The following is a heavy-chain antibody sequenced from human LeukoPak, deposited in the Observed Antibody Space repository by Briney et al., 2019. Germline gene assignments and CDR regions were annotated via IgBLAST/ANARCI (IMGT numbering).Heavy chain of an antibody. V-gene: IGHV3-15*01. Sequence: GGSLRLSCAASGFSFSNAWMSWVRQAPGKGLEWVGRIKSKGDGGTTDYSAPVKGRFTISRDDSKNTLYLQMNSLKTEDTAVYYCTLYYNAFDIWGQGTMVTVSS. D-gene: IGHD3-10*01. CDR3: TLYYNAFDI. CDR1: GFSFSNAW. CDR2: IKSKGDGGTT. J-gene: IGHJ3*02.